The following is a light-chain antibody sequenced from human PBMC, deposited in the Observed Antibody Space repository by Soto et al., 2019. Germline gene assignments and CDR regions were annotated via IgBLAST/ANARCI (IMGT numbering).Light chain of an antibody. Sequence: EIVMTQSPATLSVSPGERATLSCRASQSVSSKLAWYQQKPGQAPRVLIYGASTRATGIPARFSGSGSGTEFTRTISSLQSEDFAVYDCQHYNHWPPTWRCGQGTRVEIK. J-gene: IGKJ1*01. CDR2: GAS. V-gene: IGKV3-15*01. CDR1: QSVSSK. CDR3: QHYNHWPPTWR.